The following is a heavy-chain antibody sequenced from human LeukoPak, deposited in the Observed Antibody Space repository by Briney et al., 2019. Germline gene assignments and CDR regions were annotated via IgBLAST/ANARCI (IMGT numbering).Heavy chain of an antibody. CDR3: GRDSSEAGVVAAILRGDDAFEI. CDR1: GFTFSSYW. J-gene: IGHJ3*02. CDR2: IKQDGSEK. D-gene: IGHD2-15*01. Sequence: GGSLRLSCAASGFTFSSYWMSWVRQAPGKGLEWVANIKQDGSEKYYVDSVKGRFTISRDNAKNSLYLQMNSLRAEDTAVYYCGRDSSEAGVVAAILRGDDAFEILGQGTKVTVPS. V-gene: IGHV3-7*01.